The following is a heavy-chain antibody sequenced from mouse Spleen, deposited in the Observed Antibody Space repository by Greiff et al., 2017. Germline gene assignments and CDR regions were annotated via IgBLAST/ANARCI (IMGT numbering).Heavy chain of an antibody. CDR3: ARDGSSYGAMDY. J-gene: IGHJ4*01. Sequence: VKVVESGAELVRPGVSVKISCKGSGYTFTDYAMHWVKQSHAKSLEWIGVISTYYGDASYNQKFKGKATMTVDKSSSTAYMELARLTSEDSAIYYCARDGSSYGAMDYWGQGTSVTVSS. D-gene: IGHD1-1*01. CDR1: GYTFTDYA. CDR2: ISTYYGDA. V-gene: IGHV1S137*01.